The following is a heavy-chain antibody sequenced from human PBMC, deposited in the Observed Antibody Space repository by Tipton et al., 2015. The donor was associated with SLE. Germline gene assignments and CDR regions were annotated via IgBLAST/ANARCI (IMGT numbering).Heavy chain of an antibody. D-gene: IGHD3-3*01. CDR2: IKQDGSEK. J-gene: IGHJ3*02. CDR1: GFTFSSYW. Sequence: GSLRLSCAASGFTFSSYWMSWVRQAPGKGLEWVANIKQDGSEKYYVDSVKGRFTISRDNAKNSLYLQMNSLRAEDTAVYYCARIGPYDFWSGSYDAFDIWGQGTMVTVSS. CDR3: ARIGPYDFWSGSYDAFDI. V-gene: IGHV3-7*05.